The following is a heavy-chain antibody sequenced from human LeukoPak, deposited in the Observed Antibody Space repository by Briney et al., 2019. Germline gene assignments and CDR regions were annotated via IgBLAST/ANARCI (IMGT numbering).Heavy chain of an antibody. V-gene: IGHV3-30-3*01. CDR1: GFTFSSYA. Sequence: GGSLRLSCAASGFTFSSYAMHRVRQAPGKGLEWVAVISYDGSNKYYADSVKGRFTISRDNSKNTLYLQMNSLRAEDTAVYYWGRDYCSSPSCYWYGVYYYYSGMAFGAKGTAVPVSS. CDR3: GRDYCSSPSCYWYGVYYYYSGMAF. D-gene: IGHD2-2*01. J-gene: IGHJ6*04. CDR2: ISYDGSNK.